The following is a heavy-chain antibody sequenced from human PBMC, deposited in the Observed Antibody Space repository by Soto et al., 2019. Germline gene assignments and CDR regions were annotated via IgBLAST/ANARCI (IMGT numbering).Heavy chain of an antibody. CDR2: ISYDGGNK. V-gene: IGHV3-30-3*01. J-gene: IGHJ4*02. Sequence: QVQLVESGGGVLQPGRSLRLSCAASGFTFSTYDMHWVRQAPGKGLEWVAVISYDGGNKYFADSVKGRFTISRDNPKKTLYLQMNSLRAEDTAVYYCARGDDYGDYLFDYWGQGTLVTVSS. CDR1: GFTFSTYD. D-gene: IGHD4-17*01. CDR3: ARGDDYGDYLFDY.